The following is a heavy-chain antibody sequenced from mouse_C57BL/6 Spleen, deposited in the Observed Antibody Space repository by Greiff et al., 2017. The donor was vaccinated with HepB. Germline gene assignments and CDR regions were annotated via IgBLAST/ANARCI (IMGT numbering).Heavy chain of an antibody. J-gene: IGHJ1*03. D-gene: IGHD2-2*01. CDR2: IYPEDGET. Sequence: EVQLQQSGAELVKPGASVKLSCTASGFNIKDYYMHWVKQSTEQGLEWIGRIYPEDGETKYAPKFQGKATITADTSSNTAYLQLSSLTSEDTAVYYCASLWLRRGYFDVWGTGTTVTVSS. V-gene: IGHV14-2*01. CDR1: GFNIKDYY. CDR3: ASLWLRRGYFDV.